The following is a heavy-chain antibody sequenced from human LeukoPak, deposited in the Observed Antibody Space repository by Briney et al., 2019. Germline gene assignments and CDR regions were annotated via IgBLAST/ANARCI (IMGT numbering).Heavy chain of an antibody. D-gene: IGHD5-18*01. CDR3: ARVEPGYSYGPTYYYYYMDV. Sequence: SETLSLTCTVSGGSISSSSYYSGWIRQPPGKGLEWIGSIYHSGSTYYNPSLKGRVNISVDTSTTQFSLKLSSVTAANTAVYYCARVEPGYSYGPTYYYYYMDVWGKGTTVTVSS. CDR1: GGSISSSSYY. J-gene: IGHJ6*03. V-gene: IGHV4-39*07. CDR2: IYHSGST.